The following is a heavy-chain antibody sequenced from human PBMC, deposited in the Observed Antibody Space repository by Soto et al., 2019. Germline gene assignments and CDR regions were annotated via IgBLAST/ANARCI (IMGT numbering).Heavy chain of an antibody. CDR3: ARLTIVVVPADDYYYMDV. Sequence: GSLRLSCAASGFTFSSYAMHWVRQAPGKGLEYVSAISSNGGSTYYANSVKGRFTISRDNSKNTLYLQMGSLRAEDMAVYYCARLTIVVVPADDYYYMDVWGKGTTVTVSS. CDR1: GFTFSSYA. D-gene: IGHD2-2*01. J-gene: IGHJ6*03. CDR2: ISSNGGST. V-gene: IGHV3-64*01.